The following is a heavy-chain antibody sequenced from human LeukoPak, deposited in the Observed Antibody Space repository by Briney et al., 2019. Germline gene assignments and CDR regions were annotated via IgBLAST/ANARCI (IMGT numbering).Heavy chain of an antibody. V-gene: IGHV3-21*01. CDR2: ISSSSSYI. Sequence: GGSLRLSCAASGFTFSSYSMNWVRQAPGKGLEWVSSISSSSSYIYYADSVKGRFTISRDNAKNSLYLQMNSLRAEDTAVYYYARGWRLTYFDYWGQGTLLTVSS. J-gene: IGHJ4*02. CDR3: ARGWRLTYFDY. CDR1: GFTFSSYS. D-gene: IGHD2-8*01.